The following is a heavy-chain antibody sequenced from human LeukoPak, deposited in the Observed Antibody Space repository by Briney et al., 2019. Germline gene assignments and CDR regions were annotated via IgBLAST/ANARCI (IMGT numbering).Heavy chain of an antibody. CDR1: GYSFTSYW. Sequence: GESLKISCKGSGYSFTSYWIGWVRQMPGKGLECMGIIYPGDSDTRYSPSFQGQVTISADKSISTAYLQWSSLQASDTAMYYCTINLHWSGGSCYPIGSLYYYCGMDVWGKGTTVTESS. V-gene: IGHV5-51*01. D-gene: IGHD2-15*01. J-gene: IGHJ6*04. CDR3: TINLHWSGGSCYPIGSLYYYCGMDV. CDR2: IYPGDSDT.